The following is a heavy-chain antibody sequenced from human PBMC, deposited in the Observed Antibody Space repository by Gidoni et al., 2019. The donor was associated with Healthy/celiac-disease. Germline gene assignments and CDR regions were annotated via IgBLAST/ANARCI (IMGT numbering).Heavy chain of an antibody. CDR1: GFTFDDYA. Sequence: EVQLVESGGGLVQPARSLRLSCAASGFTFDDYAMHWVRQAPGQGLEWVSGISWNSGSIGYADSVKGRFSISRDNAKNSLYLQMNSRRAEDTALYYCAKDIHNYYDSSGYYYGTTGLDDWGQGTLVTVSS. J-gene: IGHJ4*02. D-gene: IGHD3-22*01. CDR2: ISWNSGSI. V-gene: IGHV3-9*01. CDR3: AKDIHNYYDSSGYYYGTTGLDD.